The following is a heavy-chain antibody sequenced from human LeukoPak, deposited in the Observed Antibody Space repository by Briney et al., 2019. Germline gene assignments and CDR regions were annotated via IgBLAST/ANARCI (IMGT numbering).Heavy chain of an antibody. CDR3: ARGSTYYDSSGQVPFDY. CDR2: ISYSSSTI. Sequence: PGGSLRLSCAASGFTFSSYSMNWVRQAPGKGLEWVSYISYSSSTIYYADAVKGRFTISRDNAKNSLYLQMNSLRAEDTAVYYCARGSTYYDSSGQVPFDYWGQGTLVTVSS. D-gene: IGHD3-22*01. V-gene: IGHV3-48*01. CDR1: GFTFSSYS. J-gene: IGHJ4*02.